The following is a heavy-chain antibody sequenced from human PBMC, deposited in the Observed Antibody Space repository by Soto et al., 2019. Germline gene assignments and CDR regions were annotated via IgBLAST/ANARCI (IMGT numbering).Heavy chain of an antibody. Sequence: SETLSLTCTVSGGPISSYYWSWIRQPPGKGLEWIGYIYYSGSTNYNPSLKSRVTISVDTSKNQFSLKLSSVTAADTAVYYCARDHDYGGNPDYYYYGMDVWGQGTTVTVSS. J-gene: IGHJ6*02. D-gene: IGHD4-17*01. V-gene: IGHV4-59*01. CDR1: GGPISSYY. CDR3: ARDHDYGGNPDYYYYGMDV. CDR2: IYYSGST.